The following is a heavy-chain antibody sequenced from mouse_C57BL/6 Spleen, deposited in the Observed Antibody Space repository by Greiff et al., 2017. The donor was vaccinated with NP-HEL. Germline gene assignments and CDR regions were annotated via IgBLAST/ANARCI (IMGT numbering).Heavy chain of an antibody. CDR3: ARDYYGSSYDYFDY. J-gene: IGHJ2*01. D-gene: IGHD1-1*01. Sequence: DVQLQESGPGLVKPSQTVFLTCTVTGISITTGNYRWSWIRQFPGNKLEWIGYIYYSGTITYNPSLTSRTTITRDTPKNQFFLEMNSLTAEDTATYYCARDYYGSSYDYFDYWGQGTTLTVSS. CDR1: GISITTGNYR. V-gene: IGHV3-5*01. CDR2: IYYSGTI.